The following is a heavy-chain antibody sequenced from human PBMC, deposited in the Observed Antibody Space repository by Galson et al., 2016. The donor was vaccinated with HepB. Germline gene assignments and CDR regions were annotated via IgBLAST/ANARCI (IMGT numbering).Heavy chain of an antibody. Sequence: SLRLSCAASGFTFSNYGMHWVRQAPGKGLEXVAADSMDGRRKFYADSVKGRFTISRDNSNSMLFLQMSSLRTDDTAIYYCAKRHEYCPAGELSVDYWGQGTLVTVSS. V-gene: IGHV3-30*18. CDR1: GFTFSNYG. CDR2: DSMDGRRK. J-gene: IGHJ4*02. D-gene: IGHD2/OR15-2a*01. CDR3: AKRHEYCPAGELSVDY.